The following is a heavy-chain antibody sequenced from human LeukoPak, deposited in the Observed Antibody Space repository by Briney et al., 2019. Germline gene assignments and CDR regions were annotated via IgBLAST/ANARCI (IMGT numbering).Heavy chain of an antibody. CDR2: IRYDGSNK. Sequence: NPGGSLRLSCAASGFTFSSYGTHWVRQAPGKGLEWVAFIRYDGSNKYYADSVKGRFTISRDNSKNSLYLQMNSLRAEDTALYYCAKDKIGERGSGSYPDYWGQGTLVTVSS. V-gene: IGHV3-30*02. J-gene: IGHJ4*02. CDR3: AKDKIGERGSGSYPDY. CDR1: GFTFSSYG. D-gene: IGHD3-10*01.